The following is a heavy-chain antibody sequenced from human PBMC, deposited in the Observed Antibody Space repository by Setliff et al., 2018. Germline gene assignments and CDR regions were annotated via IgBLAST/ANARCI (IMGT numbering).Heavy chain of an antibody. CDR3: TRDWGGVGATNAFDI. CDR2: IWHDGGEK. CDR1: GFTFSTYS. V-gene: IGHV3-33*08. Sequence: GGSLRLSCAASGFTFSTYSMSWVRQAPGKGLEWVAVIWHDGGEKYYADSVTGRFTVSRDNTKNTLYLQMNSLGVEDTAVYYCTRDWGGVGATNAFDIWGQGTMVTVSS. D-gene: IGHD1-26*01. J-gene: IGHJ3*02.